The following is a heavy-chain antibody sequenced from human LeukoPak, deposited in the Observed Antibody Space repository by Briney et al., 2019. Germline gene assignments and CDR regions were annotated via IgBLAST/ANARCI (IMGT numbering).Heavy chain of an antibody. J-gene: IGHJ4*02. D-gene: IGHD3-3*01. V-gene: IGHV1-18*01. Sequence: ASVKDSCKASGYTFTSYGISWVRQAPGQGLEWMGWISAYNGNTNYAQKLQGRVTMTTDTSTSTAYMELRSLRSDDTAVYYCARDVPEYYDLWSGYSLQIWGQGTLVTVSS. CDR1: GYTFTSYG. CDR2: ISAYNGNT. CDR3: ARDVPEYYDLWSGYSLQI.